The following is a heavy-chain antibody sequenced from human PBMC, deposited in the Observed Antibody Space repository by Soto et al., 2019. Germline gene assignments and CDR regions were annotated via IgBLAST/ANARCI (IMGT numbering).Heavy chain of an antibody. CDR1: GASMTNYY. V-gene: IGHV4-59*08. Sequence: SETLSLTCTVSGASMTNYYGSWIRQPPGKRLEHIGYVYYNGSTYYSPSLKSRATLSIDTSNNQFSLMLTSVTAADTAVYYCVRPQGSTSMYHWFDPWGRGTLVTVSS. D-gene: IGHD2-2*01. J-gene: IGHJ5*02. CDR3: VRPQGSTSMYHWFDP. CDR2: VYYNGST.